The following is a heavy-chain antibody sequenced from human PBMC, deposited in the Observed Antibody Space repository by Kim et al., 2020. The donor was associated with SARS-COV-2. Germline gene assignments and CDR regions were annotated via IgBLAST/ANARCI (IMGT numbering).Heavy chain of an antibody. CDR2: IYYSGST. V-gene: IGHV4-59*13. CDR3: ARESDFWSGYEGGWFDP. CDR1: GGSISSYY. J-gene: IGHJ5*02. D-gene: IGHD3-3*01. Sequence: SETLSLTCTVSGGSISSYYWSWIRQPPGKGLEWIGYIYYSGSTNYNPSLKSRVTISVDTSKNQFSLKLSSVTAADTAVYYCARESDFWSGYEGGWFDPWGQGTLVTVSS.